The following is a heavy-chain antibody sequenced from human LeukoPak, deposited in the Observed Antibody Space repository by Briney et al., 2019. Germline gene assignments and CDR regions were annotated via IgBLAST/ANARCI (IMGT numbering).Heavy chain of an antibody. CDR3: ARVPNVDTAMVTFYGAFDY. Sequence: GGSLRLSCTASGLSLNNYAMSWVRQAPGKGLEWVSSISSSSSYIYYADSVKGRFTISRDNAKNSLYLQMNSLRAEDTAVYYCARVPNVDTAMVTFYGAFDYWGQGTLVTVSS. CDR2: ISSSSSYI. CDR1: GLSLNNYA. D-gene: IGHD5-18*01. J-gene: IGHJ4*02. V-gene: IGHV3-21*01.